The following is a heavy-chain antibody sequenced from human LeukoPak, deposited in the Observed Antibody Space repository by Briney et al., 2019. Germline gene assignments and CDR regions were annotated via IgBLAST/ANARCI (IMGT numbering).Heavy chain of an antibody. CDR1: GITLSNYG. CDR3: AKRGVVIRVILVGFHKQAYYFDS. J-gene: IGHJ4*02. CDR2: ISDSGGST. D-gene: IGHD3-10*01. V-gene: IGHV3-23*01. Sequence: GGSLRLSCAVSGITLSNYGMSWVRQAPGKGLEWVAGISDSGGSTDYADSVKGRFTISRDNAKNTLYLQMNSLRAEDTAVYFCAKRGVVIRVILVGFHKQAYYFDSWGQGALVTVSS.